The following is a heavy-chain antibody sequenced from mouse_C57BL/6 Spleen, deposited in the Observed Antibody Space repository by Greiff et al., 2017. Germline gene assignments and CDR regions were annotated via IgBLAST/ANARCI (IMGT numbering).Heavy chain of an antibody. CDR1: GYTFTGYW. J-gene: IGHJ2*01. CDR3: ARDEHRGNYDY. D-gene: IGHD2-1*01. V-gene: IGHV1-9*01. CDR2: ILPGSGST. Sequence: VQLQQSGAELMKPGASVKLSCKATGYTFTGYWIEWVKQRPGHGLEWIGEILPGSGSTNYNEKFKGKATFTADTTSNTAYMRLSSLATEDSAICYSARDEHRGNYDYWGQGTTLTVSS.